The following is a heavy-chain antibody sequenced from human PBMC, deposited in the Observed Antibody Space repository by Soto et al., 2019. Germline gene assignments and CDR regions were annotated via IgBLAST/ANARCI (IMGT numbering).Heavy chain of an antibody. J-gene: IGHJ6*02. Sequence: SETLSLTCTVSGASVSSDNYYWSWIRQPPGKGLEWIGYIYYSGSTYYNPSLKSRVTISVDTSKNQFSLKLSSVTAADTAVYYCARIPSSYYYGMDVWGQGTTVTVSS. CDR1: GASVSSDNYY. CDR3: ARIPSSYYYGMDV. CDR2: IYYSGST. V-gene: IGHV4-31*03.